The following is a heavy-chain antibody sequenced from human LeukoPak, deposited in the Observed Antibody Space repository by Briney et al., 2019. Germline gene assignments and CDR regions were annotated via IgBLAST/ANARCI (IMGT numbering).Heavy chain of an antibody. CDR1: GFTFDDYA. D-gene: IGHD2-2*02. J-gene: IGHJ4*02. CDR3: TKGYCISTSCFTDY. CDR2: ISWNSGSI. V-gene: IGHV3-9*01. Sequence: PGGSLRLSCAASGFTFDDYAMHWVRQAPGKGLEWVSGISWNSGSIVYADSVKGRFTISRDNAKNSLYLQMNSLRAEDTALYYCTKGYCISTSCFTDYWGQGTLVTVSS.